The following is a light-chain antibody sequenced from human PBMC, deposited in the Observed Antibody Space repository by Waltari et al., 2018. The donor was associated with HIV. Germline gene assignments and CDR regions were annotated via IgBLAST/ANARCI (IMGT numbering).Light chain of an antibody. J-gene: IGLJ2*01. CDR2: SNN. CDR1: SSNIGSDT. CDR3: AAWDDSLNVV. Sequence: QSVLTQPPSASGTPGQRVTIPCSGSSSNIGSDTVNWYQQHPGTAPKLLIYSNNQRPSGVPDRFSGSKSGTSASLAISGLQSEDEADYYCAAWDDSLNVVFGGGTKLTVL. V-gene: IGLV1-44*01.